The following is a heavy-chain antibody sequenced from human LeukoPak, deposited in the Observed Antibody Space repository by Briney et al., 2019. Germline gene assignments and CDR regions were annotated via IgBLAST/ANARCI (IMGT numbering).Heavy chain of an antibody. V-gene: IGHV1-18*01. CDR1: GYTFTSYG. J-gene: IGHJ4*02. D-gene: IGHD5-24*01. CDR2: ISAYNGNT. Sequence: ASVKVSCKAYGYTFTSYGIDWLRQAPGQGPEWMGWISAYNGNTKYAQNLQGRVTMTTDTSTSTAYMELRSLRSDDTAMYYCARMEMATAIFDYWGQGTLVTVSS. CDR3: ARMEMATAIFDY.